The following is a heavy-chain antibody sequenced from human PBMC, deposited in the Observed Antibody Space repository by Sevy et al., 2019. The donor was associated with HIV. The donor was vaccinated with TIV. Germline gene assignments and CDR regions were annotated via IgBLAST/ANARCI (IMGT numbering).Heavy chain of an antibody. J-gene: IGHJ5*02. CDR1: GFTFSSYS. CDR2: ISSSSSYI. CDR3: ARDPGVTMVRGVNPNWFDP. V-gene: IGHV3-21*01. Sequence: GGSLRLSCAASGFTFSSYSMNWVRQAPGKGLEWVSSISSSSSYIYYADSGKGQFTISRDNAKNSLYLQMNSLRAEDTAVYYCARDPGVTMVRGVNPNWFDPWGQGTLVTVSS. D-gene: IGHD3-10*01.